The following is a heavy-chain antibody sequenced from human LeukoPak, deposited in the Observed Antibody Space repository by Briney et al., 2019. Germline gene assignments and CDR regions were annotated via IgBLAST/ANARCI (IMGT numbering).Heavy chain of an antibody. CDR3: ARDCDPRVDAFDI. Sequence: GGSLRLSCAASGFTVSSNYMSWVRQAPGKGLEWVSVIYSGGSTFYADSVKGRFTISRDNSKNTLYLQMNSLRAEDTAVYYCARDCDPRVDAFDIWGQGTMVTVSS. J-gene: IGHJ3*02. V-gene: IGHV3-66*01. CDR1: GFTVSSNY. CDR2: IYSGGST.